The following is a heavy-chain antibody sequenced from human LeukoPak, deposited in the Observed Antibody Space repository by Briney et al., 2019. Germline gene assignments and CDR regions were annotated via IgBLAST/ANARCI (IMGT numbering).Heavy chain of an antibody. CDR2: ISGSGGST. D-gene: IGHD6-19*01. J-gene: IGHJ4*02. CDR1: GFTFSGYA. CDR3: AKGRYSSGWYVEGPFDY. Sequence: GGSLRLSCAASGFTFSGYAMSWVRQAPGKGLEWVSAISGSGGSTYYADSVKGRFTISRDNSKNTLYLQMNSLRAEDTAVYYCAKGRYSSGWYVEGPFDYWGQGTLVTVSS. V-gene: IGHV3-23*01.